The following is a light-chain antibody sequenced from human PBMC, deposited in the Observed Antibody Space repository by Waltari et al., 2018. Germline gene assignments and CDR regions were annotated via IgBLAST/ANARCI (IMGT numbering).Light chain of an antibody. CDR3: ASYISYSTLEL. J-gene: IGLJ3*02. Sequence: QSALTQPAPVSGSPGQSISISCTGTSSDVGAYNYFSWYQQNPGKAPRLIIFYVSSRPSGVSARVSRSKSGNTASLTISGLQGEDEAKYDCASYISYSTLELFGGGTSLTVL. CDR1: SSDVGAYNY. CDR2: YVS. V-gene: IGLV2-14*03.